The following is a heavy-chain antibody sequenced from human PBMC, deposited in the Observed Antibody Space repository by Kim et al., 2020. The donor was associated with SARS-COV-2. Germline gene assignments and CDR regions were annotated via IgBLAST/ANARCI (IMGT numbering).Heavy chain of an antibody. Sequence: GESLKISCKGSGYSFTSYWITWVRQMPGKGLEWMGRIDPTDSYTKYSPSFQGHVTMSADKSISTAYLQWSSLKASDTAMYYCARHHRSSSWEFDYWGQVTLVTVSS. CDR3: ARHHRSSSWEFDY. CDR1: GYSFTSYW. J-gene: IGHJ4*02. D-gene: IGHD6-6*01. CDR2: IDPTDSYT. V-gene: IGHV5-10-1*01.